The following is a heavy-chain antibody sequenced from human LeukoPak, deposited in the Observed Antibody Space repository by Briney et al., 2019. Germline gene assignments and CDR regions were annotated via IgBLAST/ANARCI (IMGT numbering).Heavy chain of an antibody. V-gene: IGHV4-4*02. CDR1: GGSISSSNW. Sequence: SETLSLTCAVSGGSISSSNWWSWVRQPPGKGLEWIGEIYHSGSTNYNPSLKSRVTISVDKSKNQFSLKLSSVTAADTAVYYCARVRFNSYGSHYYCYMDVWGKGTTVTVSS. D-gene: IGHD5-18*01. J-gene: IGHJ6*03. CDR2: IYHSGST. CDR3: ARVRFNSYGSHYYCYMDV.